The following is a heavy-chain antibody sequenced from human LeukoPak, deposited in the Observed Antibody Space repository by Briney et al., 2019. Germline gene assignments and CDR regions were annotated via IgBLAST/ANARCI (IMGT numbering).Heavy chain of an antibody. J-gene: IGHJ6*02. Sequence: GGSLRLSCAASGFTFSDYNMNWVRQAPGEGRGWVSYITDSGNTIHYADSVKGRFTISRDNAKNSLYLQMNSLRAEDTAVYYCARSIGLTGGGVDVWGQGTTVTVSS. CDR1: GFTFSDYN. D-gene: IGHD3-9*01. V-gene: IGHV3-11*01. CDR3: ARSIGLTGGGVDV. CDR2: ITDSGNTI.